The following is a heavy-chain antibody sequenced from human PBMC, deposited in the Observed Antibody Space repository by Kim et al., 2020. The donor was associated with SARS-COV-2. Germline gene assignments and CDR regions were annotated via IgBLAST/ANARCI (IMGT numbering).Heavy chain of an antibody. CDR3: ARGLSDYVWWSYQDWFDP. CDR2: INPNSGGT. CDR1: GYTFTGYY. V-gene: IGHV1-2*02. J-gene: IGHJ5*02. D-gene: IGHD3-16*02. Sequence: ASVKVSCKASGYTFTGYYMHWVRQAPGQGLEWMGWINPNSGGTNYAQKFQGRVTMTRDTSISTAYMELSRLRSDDTAVYYCARGLSDYVWWSYQDWFDPWGQGTLVTVSS.